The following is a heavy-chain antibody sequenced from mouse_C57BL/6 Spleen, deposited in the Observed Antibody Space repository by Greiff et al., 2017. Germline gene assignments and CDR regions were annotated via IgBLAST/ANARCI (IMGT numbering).Heavy chain of an antibody. J-gene: IGHJ4*01. CDR2: IYPGDGDT. CDR3: AREGTTVVNYYAMDY. Sequence: QVQLQQSGAELVKPGASVKISCKASGYAFSSYWMNWVKQRPGKGLEWIGQIYPGDGDTNYNGKFKGKATLTADKSSSTAYMQLSSLTSEDSAVYFCAREGTTVVNYYAMDYWGQGTSVTVSS. V-gene: IGHV1-80*01. CDR1: GYAFSSYW. D-gene: IGHD1-1*01.